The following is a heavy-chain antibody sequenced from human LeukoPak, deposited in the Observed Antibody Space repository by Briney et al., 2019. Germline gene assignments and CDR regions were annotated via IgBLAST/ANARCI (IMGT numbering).Heavy chain of an antibody. CDR3: ARDPGRPSANWFDP. V-gene: IGHV3-21*01. Sequence: PGGSLRLSCAASGFTFSSYSMNWVRQAPGKGLEWVSSISSSSSYIYYADSVKGRFTISRDNVKNSLYLQMNSLRAEDTAVYYCARDPGRPSANWFDPWGQGTLVTVSS. CDR1: GFTFSSYS. J-gene: IGHJ5*02. D-gene: IGHD1-1*01. CDR2: ISSSSSYI.